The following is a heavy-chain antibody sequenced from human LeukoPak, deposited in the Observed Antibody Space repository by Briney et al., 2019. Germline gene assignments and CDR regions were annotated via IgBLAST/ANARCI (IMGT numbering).Heavy chain of an antibody. V-gene: IGHV1-69*06. CDR2: IIPIFGTA. CDR1: GGTFSSYA. CDR3: ARAEYSYGLLYYYYYMDV. Sequence: ASVKVSCKASGGTFSSYAISWVRQAPGQGLEWMGGIIPIFGTANYAQKFQGRVTITADKSTSTAYMELSSLRSEDTAVYYCARAEYSYGLLYYYYYMDVWGKGTTVTVSS. D-gene: IGHD5-18*01. J-gene: IGHJ6*03.